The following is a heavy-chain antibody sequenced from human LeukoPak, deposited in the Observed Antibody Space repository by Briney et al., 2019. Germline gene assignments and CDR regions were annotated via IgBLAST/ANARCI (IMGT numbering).Heavy chain of an antibody. J-gene: IGHJ6*02. Sequence: PGGSLRLSCAASGFTFSSYAMHWVRQAPGKGLEWVAVISYDGSNKYYADSVKGRFTISRDNSKNTLYLQMNSLRAEDTAVYYCARDLRDCSSTSCYGRGYYYYGMDVWGQGTTVAVSS. CDR3: ARDLRDCSSTSCYGRGYYYYGMDV. CDR2: ISYDGSNK. V-gene: IGHV3-30-3*01. D-gene: IGHD2-2*01. CDR1: GFTFSSYA.